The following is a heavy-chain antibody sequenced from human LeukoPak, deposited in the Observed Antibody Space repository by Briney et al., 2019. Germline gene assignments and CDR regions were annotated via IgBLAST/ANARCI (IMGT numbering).Heavy chain of an antibody. V-gene: IGHV3-15*01. CDR1: GFTFSNAW. Sequence: GGSLRLSCAASGFTFSNAWMSWVRQAPGKGLEWVGRIKSKTDGGTTDYAAPVKGRFTISRDDSKNTLYLQMNSLKTEDTAVYYCTTDRYSSSWPDAFDIWGQGTMVTVSS. CDR3: TTDRYSSSWPDAFDI. J-gene: IGHJ3*02. CDR2: IKSKTDGGTT. D-gene: IGHD6-13*01.